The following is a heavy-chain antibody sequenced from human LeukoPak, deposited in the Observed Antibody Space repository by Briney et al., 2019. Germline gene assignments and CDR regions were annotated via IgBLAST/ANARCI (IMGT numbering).Heavy chain of an antibody. CDR2: ISGSGVGT. CDR1: GFTFSSYA. V-gene: IGHV3-23*01. D-gene: IGHD4-17*01. CDR3: AKEIYGDSTGGRFQH. Sequence: GGSLRLSCAASGFTFSSYAMSWVRQAPGKGLEWVSVISGSGVGTYYADSVKGRFTISRDNSKNTLYLQMNSLRAEDTAVYYCAKEIYGDSTGGRFQHWGQGTLVTVSS. J-gene: IGHJ1*01.